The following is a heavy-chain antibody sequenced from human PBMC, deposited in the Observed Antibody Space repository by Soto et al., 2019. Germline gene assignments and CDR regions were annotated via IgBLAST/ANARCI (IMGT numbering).Heavy chain of an antibody. V-gene: IGHV3-30*18. Sequence: QVQLVESGGGVVQPGRSLRLSCAASGFTFSSYGMHWVRQAPGKGLEWVTIISYDGSDKYYADSVRGRFTISRDNSKNTLYLQVSSLRAEDTAVYYCAKDYSSTYYGMDVWGQGTTLTVSS. CDR1: GFTFSSYG. CDR2: ISYDGSDK. D-gene: IGHD6-13*01. CDR3: AKDYSSTYYGMDV. J-gene: IGHJ6*02.